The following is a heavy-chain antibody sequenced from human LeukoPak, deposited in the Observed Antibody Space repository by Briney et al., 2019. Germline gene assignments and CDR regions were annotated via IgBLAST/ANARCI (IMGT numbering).Heavy chain of an antibody. J-gene: IGHJ4*02. D-gene: IGHD6-19*01. Sequence: GASVKVSCKASAYTFTDSYIHWVRQAPGQGLEWMGWINPNTGVTNYAQKFQGRVTMTKDTSISTAYLELSGLRSDDTAVYFCARAIAVVDYWGQGTLVSVSS. CDR3: ARAIAVVDY. CDR2: INPNTGVT. CDR1: AYTFTDSY. V-gene: IGHV1-2*02.